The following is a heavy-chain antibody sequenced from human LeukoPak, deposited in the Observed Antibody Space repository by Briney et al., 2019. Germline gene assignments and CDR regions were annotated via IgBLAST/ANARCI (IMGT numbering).Heavy chain of an antibody. V-gene: IGHV4-59*12. CDR3: ARDRRYFDRGGFDY. CDR2: IYYSGST. Sequence: SETLSLTCTVSGGSISSYYWSWIRQPPGKGLEWIGYIYYSGSTNYNPSLKSRVTISVDTSKNQFSLKLSSVTAADTAVYYCARDRRYFDRGGFDYWGQGTLVTVSS. J-gene: IGHJ4*02. D-gene: IGHD3-9*01. CDR1: GGSISSYY.